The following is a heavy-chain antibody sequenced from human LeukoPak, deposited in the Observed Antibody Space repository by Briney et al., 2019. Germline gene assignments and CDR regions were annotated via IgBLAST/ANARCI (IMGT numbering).Heavy chain of an antibody. CDR1: GYNFLAHY. Sequence: ASVKVSCKTSGYNFLAHYIHWVRQAPGQGLEWMGWINSNTGGSMTAQKFQGGVSLTRDTATTTAYLEVRRLTADDTAVYFCARDLYGSLSYGLDTWGQGTPVIVSS. J-gene: IGHJ5*02. CDR3: ARDLYGSLSYGLDT. CDR2: INSNTGGS. D-gene: IGHD3-16*01. V-gene: IGHV1-2*02.